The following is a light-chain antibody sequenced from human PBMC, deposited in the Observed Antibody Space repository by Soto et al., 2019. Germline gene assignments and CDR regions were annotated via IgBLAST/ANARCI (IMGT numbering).Light chain of an antibody. CDR2: DVS. CDR1: SSDVGVYNY. J-gene: IGLJ3*02. CDR3: CSYAGSYTWV. Sequence: QSVLTQPRSVSGSPGQSVTISCTGTSSDVGVYNYVSWYQQHPRKAPKLIIYDVSKRPSGVPDRFSGSKSGNTASLTISGLRAEDEADYYCCSYAGSYTWVFGGGTQLTVL. V-gene: IGLV2-11*01.